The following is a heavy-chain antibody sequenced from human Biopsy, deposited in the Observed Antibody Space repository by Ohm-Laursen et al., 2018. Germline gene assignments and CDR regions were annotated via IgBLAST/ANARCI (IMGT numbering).Heavy chain of an antibody. CDR1: GFAFSTYW. J-gene: IGHJ5*01. D-gene: IGHD3-16*01. CDR2: IKRDGSQS. V-gene: IGHV3-7*04. Sequence: SLRLSCAASGFAFSTYWMTWVRQAPGKGLEWVANIKRDGSQSNHADSVKGRFTVSRDNTKNTLYLQMNSLRAADTAIYFCATELLPPGVGGPWLDSWGQGTPVTVSS. CDR3: ATELLPPGVGGPWLDS.